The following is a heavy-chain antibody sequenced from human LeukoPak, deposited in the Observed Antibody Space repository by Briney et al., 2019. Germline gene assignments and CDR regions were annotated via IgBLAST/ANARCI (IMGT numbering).Heavy chain of an antibody. V-gene: IGHV1-69*05. CDR2: IIPIFGTA. CDR1: GGTFSSYA. J-gene: IGHJ4*02. D-gene: IGHD5-18*01. Sequence: SVKVSCKASGGTFSSYAISWVRQAPGQGLECMGGIIPIFGTANYAQKFQGRVTITTDESTSTAYMELSSLRSEDTAVYYCAREGGYRYGLDYCGQGTLVTVSS. CDR3: AREGGYRYGLDY.